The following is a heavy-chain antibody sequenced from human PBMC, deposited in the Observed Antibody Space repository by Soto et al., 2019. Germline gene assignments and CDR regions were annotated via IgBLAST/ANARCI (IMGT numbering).Heavy chain of an antibody. V-gene: IGHV3-21*01. J-gene: IGHJ6*02. CDR2: ITSSGSYI. CDR1: GFTFSSYS. Sequence: GGSLRLSCAASGFTFSSYSINWVRQAPGKGLEWVSFITSSGSYIFYADSLKGRFTVSRDNAKNSVYLHMSSLRAEDTAVYYCARDGEAHYGLDVWGQGATVTVSS. D-gene: IGHD3-10*01. CDR3: ARDGEAHYGLDV.